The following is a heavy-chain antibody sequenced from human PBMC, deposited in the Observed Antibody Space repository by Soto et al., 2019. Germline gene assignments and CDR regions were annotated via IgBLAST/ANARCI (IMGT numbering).Heavy chain of an antibody. J-gene: IGHJ6*03. CDR2: IYYSGST. V-gene: IGHV4-39*01. CDR1: GGSISSSSYY. Sequence: PSETLSLTCTVSGGSISSSSYYWGWIRQPPGKGLEWIGSIYYSGSTYYNPSLKSRVTISVDTSKNQFSLKLSSVTAADTAVYYCARPALSGYYYYYMDVWGKGTTVTVSS. D-gene: IGHD3-10*01. CDR3: ARPALSGYYYYYMDV.